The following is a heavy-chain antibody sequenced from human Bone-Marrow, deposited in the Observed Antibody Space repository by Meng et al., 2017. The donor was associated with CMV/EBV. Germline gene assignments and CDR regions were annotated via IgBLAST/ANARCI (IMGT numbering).Heavy chain of an antibody. J-gene: IGHJ6*02. CDR2: SIPIFGTA. Sequence: SVKVSCKASGGTFSSYTINWVRQAPGQGLEWMGGSIPIFGTANNAQKLQGRVTITTDEYTNTAYMELSSLRSEDTAVYYCVKEARGPYGMDVWGQGTTVTVSS. CDR1: GGTFSSYT. CDR3: VKEARGPYGMDV. V-gene: IGHV1-69*05. D-gene: IGHD3-10*01.